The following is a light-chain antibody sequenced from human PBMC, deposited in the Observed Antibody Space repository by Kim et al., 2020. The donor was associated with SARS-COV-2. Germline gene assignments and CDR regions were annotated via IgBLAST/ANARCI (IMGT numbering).Light chain of an antibody. CDR2: QDS. CDR3: QAWDSSTVV. Sequence: GSQGQTASITCSGDKLGDKYACWYQQKPGQSPVLVIYQDSKRPSGIPERFSGSNSGNTATLTISGTQAMDEADYYCQAWDSSTVVFGTGTKVTVL. CDR1: KLGDKY. J-gene: IGLJ1*01. V-gene: IGLV3-1*01.